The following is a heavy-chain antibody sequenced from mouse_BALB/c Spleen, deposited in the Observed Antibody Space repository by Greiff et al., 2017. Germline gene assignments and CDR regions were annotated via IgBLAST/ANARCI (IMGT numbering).Heavy chain of an antibody. CDR2: ISSGGSYT. Sequence: EVQLVESGGGLVKPGGSLKLSCAASGFTFSSYTMSWVRQTPEKRLEWVATISSGGSYTYYPDSVKGRFTISRDNAKNTLYLQMSSLKSEDTAMYYCTREGDDYDVAWFAYWGQGTLVTVSA. J-gene: IGHJ3*01. CDR1: GFTFSSYT. D-gene: IGHD2-4*01. V-gene: IGHV5-6-4*01. CDR3: TREGDDYDVAWFAY.